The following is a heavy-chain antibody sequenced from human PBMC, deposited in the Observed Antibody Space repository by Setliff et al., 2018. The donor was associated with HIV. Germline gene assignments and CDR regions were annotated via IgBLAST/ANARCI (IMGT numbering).Heavy chain of an antibody. CDR3: ARDPGDYDRKFDH. CDR1: GGSISFYY. CDR2: TFDNGNT. J-gene: IGHJ4*02. D-gene: IGHD3-22*01. V-gene: IGHV4-59*01. Sequence: ASETLSLTCSTSGGSISFYYRNWLRQTPGKGLEWIAYTFDNGNTHYNPSLESRVTLSLDTSRNLFSLRLASVTAADTAVYYCARDPGDYDRKFDHWGQGALVTVSS.